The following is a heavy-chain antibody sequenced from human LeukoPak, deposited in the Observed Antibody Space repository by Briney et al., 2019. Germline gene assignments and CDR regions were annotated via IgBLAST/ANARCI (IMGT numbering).Heavy chain of an antibody. CDR1: GFTFSSYS. CDR2: ISSSSSYI. CDR3: ANLRIAAAGTNY. J-gene: IGHJ4*02. V-gene: IGHV3-21*01. D-gene: IGHD6-13*01. Sequence: GGSLRLSCAASGFTFSSYSMNWVRQAPGKGLEWVSSISSSSSYIYYADSVKGRFTISRDNAKNSLYLQMNSLRAEDTAVYYCANLRIAAAGTNYRGQGTLVTVSS.